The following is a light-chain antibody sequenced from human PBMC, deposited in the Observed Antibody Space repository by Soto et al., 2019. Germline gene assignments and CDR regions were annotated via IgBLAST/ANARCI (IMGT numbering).Light chain of an antibody. CDR3: QSYDSSLSASYV. CDR1: SSNIGAGFD. V-gene: IGLV1-40*01. J-gene: IGLJ1*01. Sequence: QAVLTQPPSVSGAPGQRVTISCTGSSSNIGAGFDVHWYQQLPGAAPKLLIYGNSNRPSGVPDRFSGSKSGTSASLAITGLQAEDEADYFGQSYDSSLSASYVFGTGTQLTVL. CDR2: GNS.